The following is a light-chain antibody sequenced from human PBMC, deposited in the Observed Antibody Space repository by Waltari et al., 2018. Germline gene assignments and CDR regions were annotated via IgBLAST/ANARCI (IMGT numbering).Light chain of an antibody. V-gene: IGLV2-14*03. CDR2: DVS. J-gene: IGLJ3*02. CDR3: NSYTTISTWV. Sequence: QSALTPPASVSGSPGQSITISCTGTSSDVGPSNYVSWYHQYPGKAPKLIIYDVSERPSGVSGGFSGSRSGKTASLTISGLQAEDEADYYCNSYTTISTWVFGGGTKLTVL. CDR1: SSDVGPSNY.